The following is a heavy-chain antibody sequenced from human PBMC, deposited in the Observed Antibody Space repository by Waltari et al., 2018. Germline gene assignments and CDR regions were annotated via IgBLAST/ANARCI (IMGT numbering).Heavy chain of an antibody. CDR2: IYPGDSDT. V-gene: IGHV5-51*01. J-gene: IGHJ4*02. D-gene: IGHD1-26*01. Sequence: EVQLVQSGAEVKKSGESLKISCKASGYLFTSYWIGWVRQMPGEGLGWMGVIYPGDSDTRYSPAFQGQVSISADKASSTAYLQWGGLKAADSAMYYWARHRDTGRGEIDYWGQGTLVTVSS. CDR1: GYLFTSYW. CDR3: ARHRDTGRGEIDY.